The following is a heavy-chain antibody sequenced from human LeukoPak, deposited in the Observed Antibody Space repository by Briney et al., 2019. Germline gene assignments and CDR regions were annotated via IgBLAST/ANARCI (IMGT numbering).Heavy chain of an antibody. V-gene: IGHV4-59*01. D-gene: IGHD3-22*01. CDR3: ARSYDGSGYYYYAFDI. CDR2: IYYSGST. Sequence: SETLSLTCTVSGGSISSYYWSWIRQPPGKGLEWIGHIYYSGSTKYNPSLKSRVTISVDTSKNQFSLKLSSVTAADTAVYYCARSYDGSGYYYYAFDIWGQGTMVTVSS. J-gene: IGHJ3*02. CDR1: GGSISSYY.